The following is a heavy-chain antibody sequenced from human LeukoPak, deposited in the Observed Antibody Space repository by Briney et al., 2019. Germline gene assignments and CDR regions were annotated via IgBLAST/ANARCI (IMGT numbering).Heavy chain of an antibody. Sequence: NPSETLSLTCTVSGGSISSSSYYWGWIRQPPGKGLEWIGSIYYSGSTYYNPSLKSRVTISVDTSKNQFSLKLSSVTAADTAVYYCARGNSSGGYFDYWGQGTLVTVS. J-gene: IGHJ4*02. CDR2: IYYSGST. V-gene: IGHV4-39*01. CDR3: ARGNSSGGYFDY. D-gene: IGHD6-19*01. CDR1: GGSISSSSYY.